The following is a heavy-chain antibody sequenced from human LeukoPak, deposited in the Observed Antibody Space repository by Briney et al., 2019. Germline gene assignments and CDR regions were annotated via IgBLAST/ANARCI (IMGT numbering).Heavy chain of an antibody. V-gene: IGHV4-61*01. Sequence: PSETLSLTCTVSGGSIISSTYYWSWIRQPPGKRLELIGYIHYTGNTNYNPSLKSRITISVDTSKNQFSLKVTSMTAADTAIYYCARWGRGSGSFNWFDPWGQGTLVTVSS. CDR3: ARWGRGSGSFNWFDP. D-gene: IGHD3-10*01. J-gene: IGHJ5*02. CDR2: IHYTGNT. CDR1: GGSIISSTYY.